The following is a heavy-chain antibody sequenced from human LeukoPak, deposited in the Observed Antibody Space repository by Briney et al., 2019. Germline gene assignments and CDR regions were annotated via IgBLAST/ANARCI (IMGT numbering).Heavy chain of an antibody. CDR2: VSYDGSNK. CDR3: ARSSHYDILTGYSEEDAFDI. CDR1: GFTFSDYG. V-gene: IGHV3-30*03. Sequence: GGSLRLSCAASGFTFSDYGMHWVRQAPGKGLEWVAVVSYDGSNKYYADSVKGRFTISRDNSKNTLSLQMNSLRVEDTAVYYCARSSHYDILTGYSEEDAFDIWGQGTMVTVSS. J-gene: IGHJ3*02. D-gene: IGHD3-9*01.